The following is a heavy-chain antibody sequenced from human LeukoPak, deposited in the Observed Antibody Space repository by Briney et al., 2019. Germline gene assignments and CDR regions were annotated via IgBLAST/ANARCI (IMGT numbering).Heavy chain of an antibody. Sequence: SETLSLTCTVSGGPISSYYWSWIRQPPGKGLEWIGYIYYIGSTNYNPSLKSRVTISVDTSKNQFSLRLSSVTAADSAVYFCAREGREPAAGMDYWGQGTLVTVSS. CDR1: GGPISSYY. D-gene: IGHD6-13*01. CDR2: IYYIGST. CDR3: AREGREPAAGMDY. V-gene: IGHV4-59*01. J-gene: IGHJ4*02.